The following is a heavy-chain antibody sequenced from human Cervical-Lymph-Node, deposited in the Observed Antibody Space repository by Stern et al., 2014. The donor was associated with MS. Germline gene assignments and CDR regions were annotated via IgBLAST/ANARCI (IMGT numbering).Heavy chain of an antibody. CDR1: GYTFTAYY. CDR3: ARDLGTVTTPGDY. V-gene: IGHV1-2*04. J-gene: IGHJ4*02. Sequence: VQLVESGAEVKKPGASVSVSCKASGYTFTAYYLHWVRQAPGHGLEWMGWSNPNNGDSKYAQNFQGWVTMTRDTSIITAYMDLSSLTSDDTAIYYCARDLGTVTTPGDYWGQGTLVTVSS. D-gene: IGHD4-17*01. CDR2: SNPNNGDS.